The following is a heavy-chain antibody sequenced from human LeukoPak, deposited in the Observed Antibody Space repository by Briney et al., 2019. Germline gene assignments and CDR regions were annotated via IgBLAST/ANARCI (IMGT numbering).Heavy chain of an antibody. CDR3: ASTDILTGTTFDY. J-gene: IGHJ4*02. CDR1: GGSISSYY. D-gene: IGHD3-9*01. CDR2: NYYSGST. V-gene: IGHV4-59*01. Sequence: KASETLSLTCTVSGGSISSYYWSWIRQPPGKGLEWIGYNYYSGSTNYNPSLKSRVTISVDTSKNQFSLKLSSVTAADTAVYYCASTDILTGTTFDYWGQGTLVTVSS.